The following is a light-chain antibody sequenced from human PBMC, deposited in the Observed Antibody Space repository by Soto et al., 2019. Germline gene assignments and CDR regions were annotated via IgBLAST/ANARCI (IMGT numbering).Light chain of an antibody. CDR3: QQYNNWPPMA. CDR1: QSVSSN. J-gene: IGKJ1*01. Sequence: EIVMTQSPATLSVSPGERATLSCRASQSVSSNLAWYQQKPGQAPRLLIYGASTRATGIPARFSGSVSGTEFTLTISILQSEDFAVYYCQQYNNWPPMAFGQGTKVEIK. V-gene: IGKV3-15*01. CDR2: GAS.